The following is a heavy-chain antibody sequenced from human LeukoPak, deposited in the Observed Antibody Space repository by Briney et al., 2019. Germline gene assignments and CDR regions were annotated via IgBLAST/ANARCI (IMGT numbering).Heavy chain of an antibody. J-gene: IGHJ6*03. D-gene: IGHD3-10*01. CDR2: LTGSGGNT. CDR3: VKFRGIQHYNYHMDV. CDR1: GFTFSSYA. Sequence: GGSLRLSCAASGFTFSSYAMSWVRQAPGKGVEWVSGLTGSGGNTYYADSVKGRFTISRDNSKNTLSLQINSLRAEDAAVYYCVKFRGIQHYNYHMDVWGKGTTVTVSS. V-gene: IGHV3-23*01.